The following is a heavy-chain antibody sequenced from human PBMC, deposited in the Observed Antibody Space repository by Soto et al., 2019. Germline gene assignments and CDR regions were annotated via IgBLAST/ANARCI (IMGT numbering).Heavy chain of an antibody. V-gene: IGHV1-46*03. D-gene: IGHD6-6*01. CDR3: TRGLASGDY. J-gene: IGHJ4*02. Sequence: QVQLVQPGAEVKKPGASVKFSCKASGYIFTTFYIHWVRQAPGQGLEWIGIINPNGGSTNYAQNCQGRVTMTRDTATSTVYMDLSSLRSEDTAVYYCTRGLASGDYWGQGTLITVSS. CDR1: GYIFTTFY. CDR2: INPNGGST.